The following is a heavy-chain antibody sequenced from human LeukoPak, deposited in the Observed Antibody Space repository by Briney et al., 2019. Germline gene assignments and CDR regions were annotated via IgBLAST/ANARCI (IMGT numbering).Heavy chain of an antibody. CDR1: GGTFSSYA. D-gene: IGHD5-24*01. J-gene: IGHJ4*02. Sequence: SVKVSCKASGGTFSSYAISWVRQAPGQGLEWMGRIIPILGIANYAQKFQGRVTITADKSTSTAYMELSSLRSEDTAVYYCARVDRDGYNFDYWGQGTLVTVSS. V-gene: IGHV1-69*04. CDR2: IIPILGIA. CDR3: ARVDRDGYNFDY.